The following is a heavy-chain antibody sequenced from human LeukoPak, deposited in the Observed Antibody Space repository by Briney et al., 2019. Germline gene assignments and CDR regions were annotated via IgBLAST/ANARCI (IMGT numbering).Heavy chain of an antibody. D-gene: IGHD5-18*01. CDR2: ISAYNGNT. CDR1: GYTFTSYG. Sequence: ASVKVSCKASGYTFTSYGISWVRQAPGQGLEWMGWISAYNGNTNYAQKLQGRVTMTTDTSTSTAYMELRSLRSDDTAVYYCARDIKKARSVDTAPDAFDIWGQGTMVTVSS. J-gene: IGHJ3*02. V-gene: IGHV1-18*01. CDR3: ARDIKKARSVDTAPDAFDI.